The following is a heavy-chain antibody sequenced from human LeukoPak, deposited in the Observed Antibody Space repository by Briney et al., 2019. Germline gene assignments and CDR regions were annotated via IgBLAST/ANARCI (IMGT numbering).Heavy chain of an antibody. V-gene: IGHV1-18*01. CDR3: ARRTNTAMAFDY. Sequence: GASVKVSCKASGYSFSSYHINWVRQAPGQGLGWMGWISPYNGNTNYAQKLQGRVTMTTDTSTTTAYMELRSLISDDTAVYYCARRTNTAMAFDYWGQGTLVTVSS. D-gene: IGHD5-18*01. J-gene: IGHJ4*02. CDR2: ISPYNGNT. CDR1: GYSFSSYH.